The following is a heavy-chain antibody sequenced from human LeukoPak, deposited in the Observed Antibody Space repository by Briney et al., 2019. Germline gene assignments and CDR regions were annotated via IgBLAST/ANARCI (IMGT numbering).Heavy chain of an antibody. V-gene: IGHV4-38-2*01. CDR1: SYSISSGYY. CDR3: ASGGGYGY. Sequence: SETLSLTCAVSSYSISSGYYWGWVRQPPGQGLEWIRSISHSGSTYYNPSLKSRVTISVDTSKNQFSLKLRSVTAADTAVYYCASGGGYGYWGQGTLVTVSS. D-gene: IGHD5-12*01. J-gene: IGHJ4*02. CDR2: ISHSGST.